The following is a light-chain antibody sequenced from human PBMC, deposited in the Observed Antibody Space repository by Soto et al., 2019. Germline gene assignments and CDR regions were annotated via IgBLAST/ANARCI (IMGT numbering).Light chain of an antibody. Sequence: IMMTQTPLSLSITPGEQASMSCRSSQSLLHSDGYTCLYWFLQKARPVSTLLIYEVSNRFSGVPSRFSGSGSGTDFTLTISSLQPEDFATYYCQQSYSTYTWTFGQGTKVDIK. J-gene: IGKJ1*01. CDR2: EVS. CDR1: QSLLHSDGYTC. CDR3: QQSYSTYTWT. V-gene: IGKV2D-26*03.